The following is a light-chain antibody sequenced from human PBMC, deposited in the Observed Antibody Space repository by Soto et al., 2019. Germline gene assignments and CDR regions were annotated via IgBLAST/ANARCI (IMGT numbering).Light chain of an antibody. V-gene: IGKV3-15*01. Sequence: EIVLTQSPGTLSLSLGARATLSCRASQSVSSKLAWYQQRPGQAPRLLIYSASTRATGIPARFSGSGSGTEFTLTISSLQSEDFAVYYCHQYNHWLTWTFGQGTKVDIK. J-gene: IGKJ1*01. CDR3: HQYNHWLTWT. CDR2: SAS. CDR1: QSVSSK.